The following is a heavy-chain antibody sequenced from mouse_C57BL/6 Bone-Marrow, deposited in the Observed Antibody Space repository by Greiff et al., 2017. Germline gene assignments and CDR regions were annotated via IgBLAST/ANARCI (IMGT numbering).Heavy chain of an antibody. D-gene: IGHD1-1*02. Sequence: EVQGVESGEGLVKPGGSLKLSCAASGFTFSSYAMSWVRQTPEKRLEWVAYISSGGDYIYYADTVKGRFTISRDNARNTLYLQMSSLKSEDTAMYYCTRDRGGHGGFAYWGQGTLVTVSA. J-gene: IGHJ3*01. V-gene: IGHV5-9-1*02. CDR1: GFTFSSYA. CDR2: ISSGGDYI. CDR3: TRDRGGHGGFAY.